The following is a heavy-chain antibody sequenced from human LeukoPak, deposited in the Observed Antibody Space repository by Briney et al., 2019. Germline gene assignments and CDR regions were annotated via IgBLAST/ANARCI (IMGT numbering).Heavy chain of an antibody. V-gene: IGHV1-69*13. Sequence: SVKVSCKASGGTFSSYAISWVRQAPGQGLEWMGGIIPIFGTANYAQKFQGRVTITADESTSTAYMELSSLRSEDTAVYYCASPVSGDYVIEAFDIWGQGTMVTVSS. CDR1: GGTFSSYA. CDR3: ASPVSGDYVIEAFDI. CDR2: IIPIFGTA. D-gene: IGHD4-17*01. J-gene: IGHJ3*02.